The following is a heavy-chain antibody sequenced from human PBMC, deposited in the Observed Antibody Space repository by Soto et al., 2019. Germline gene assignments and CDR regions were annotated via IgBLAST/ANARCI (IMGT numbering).Heavy chain of an antibody. D-gene: IGHD3-10*01. Sequence: SVKVSCKASVGTFSSYAISWVRQAPGQGLEWMGGIIPIFGTANYAQKFQGRVTITADKSTSTAYMELSSLRSEDTAVYYCAGGPVSAIMVRGGGLLDHWGQGTLVTVPS. V-gene: IGHV1-69*06. CDR2: IIPIFGTA. CDR1: VGTFSSYA. J-gene: IGHJ5*02. CDR3: AGGPVSAIMVRGGGLLDH.